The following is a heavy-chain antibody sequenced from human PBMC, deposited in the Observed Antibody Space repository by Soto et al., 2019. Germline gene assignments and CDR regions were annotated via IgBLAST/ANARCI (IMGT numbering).Heavy chain of an antibody. J-gene: IGHJ5*02. CDR3: ARGQGTRENGFDP. D-gene: IGHD3-10*01. V-gene: IGHV4-4*02. Sequence: QVQLQESGPGLVKPSGTLSLTCAVSGGSVSSSNWWSWVRQPPGKGLEWIGAIYHSGSTNYNPTLKSRVTISVNKSKTQISLKLSSVTAADTAVYYCARGQGTRENGFDPWGQGTLVTVSS. CDR2: IYHSGST. CDR1: GGSVSSSNW.